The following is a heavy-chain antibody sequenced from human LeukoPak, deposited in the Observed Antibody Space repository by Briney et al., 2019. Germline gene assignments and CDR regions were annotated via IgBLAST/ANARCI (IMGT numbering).Heavy chain of an antibody. CDR1: GGSISSSTFY. CDR3: ARRGRDGYNY. V-gene: IGHV4-39*07. Sequence: SETLSLTCTVSGGSISSSTFYWGWIRQPPGKGLEWIASIYYSGTTYCTPSLKGRVTISLDTSKNQFSLRLNSVTAADTAVYYCARRGRDGYNYWGQGTLVTVSS. J-gene: IGHJ4*02. D-gene: IGHD5-24*01. CDR2: IYYSGTT.